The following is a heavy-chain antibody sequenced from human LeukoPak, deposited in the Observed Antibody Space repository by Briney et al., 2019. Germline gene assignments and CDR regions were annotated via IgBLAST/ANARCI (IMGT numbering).Heavy chain of an antibody. Sequence: GGSLRLSCAASGFTFSNYWMHWVRQVPGKGLVWVSRINDDGSATFYANSVKGRFTISRDNAKNTLFLQINSLRAEDTAVYYCAREILAPGKTHDYWGQGTLVTVSS. CDR2: INDDGSAT. V-gene: IGHV3-74*01. CDR1: GFTFSNYW. J-gene: IGHJ4*02. CDR3: AREILAPGKTHDY.